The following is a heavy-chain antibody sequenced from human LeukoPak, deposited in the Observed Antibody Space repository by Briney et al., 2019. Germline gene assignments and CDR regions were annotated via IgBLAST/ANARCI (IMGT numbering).Heavy chain of an antibody. Sequence: GGSLRLSCAASGSTFSDQYMDWVRQAPGKGLQWVGRIGNRASRYTTEYAASVKGRFTISRDDSRNSLYLQMNSLKTEDTALYYCTRGYSGKSVYAFDIWGPGTMVTVSS. CDR2: IGNRASRYTT. CDR1: GSTFSDQY. CDR3: TRGYSGKSVYAFDI. D-gene: IGHD1-26*01. V-gene: IGHV3-72*01. J-gene: IGHJ3*02.